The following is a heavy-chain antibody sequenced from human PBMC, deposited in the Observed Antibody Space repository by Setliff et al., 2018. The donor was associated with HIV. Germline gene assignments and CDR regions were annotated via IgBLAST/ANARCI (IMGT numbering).Heavy chain of an antibody. Sequence: PSETLSLTCAVSGYCISSGSSWGWIRQPPGKGLEWIGTIYHTGSTFYNPSLKSRVTISVDTSKNRFSLKLNSVTAADTAVYYCARHDYSSGWLYDPLDIWGQGTMVTVSS. V-gene: IGHV4-38-2*01. CDR2: IYHTGST. J-gene: IGHJ3*02. D-gene: IGHD6-19*01. CDR3: ARHDYSSGWLYDPLDI. CDR1: GYCISSGSS.